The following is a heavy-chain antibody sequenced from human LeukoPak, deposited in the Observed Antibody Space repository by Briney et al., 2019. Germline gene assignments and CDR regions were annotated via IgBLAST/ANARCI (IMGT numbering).Heavy chain of an antibody. V-gene: IGHV1-2*02. CDR3: ARDRITIFGVVPTYYYYMDV. Sequence: AASVKVSCKVSGYTLTELSMHWVRQAPGKGLEWMGWINPNSGGTNYAQKFQGRVTMTRDTSISTAYMELSRLRSDDTAVYYCARDRITIFGVVPTYYYYMDVWGKGTTVTVSS. CDR2: INPNSGGT. CDR1: GYTLTELS. D-gene: IGHD3-3*01. J-gene: IGHJ6*03.